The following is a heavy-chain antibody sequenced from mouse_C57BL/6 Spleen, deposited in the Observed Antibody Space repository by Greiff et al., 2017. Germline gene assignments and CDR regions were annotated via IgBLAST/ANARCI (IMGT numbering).Heavy chain of an antibody. CDR2: IYPGSGNT. CDR3: ARGGGDD. CDR1: GYTFTDYY. Sequence: VQLQQSGAELVRPGASVKLSCTASGYTFTDYYITWVKQRPGQGLEWIARIYPGSGNTYYNEKFKGKATLTAEKSSSTAYMQLSSLTSEDAAVYFCARGGGDDGSQGPTLTVSS. V-gene: IGHV1-76*01. J-gene: IGHJ2*01.